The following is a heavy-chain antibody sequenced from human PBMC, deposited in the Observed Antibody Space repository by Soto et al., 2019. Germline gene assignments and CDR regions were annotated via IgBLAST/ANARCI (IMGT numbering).Heavy chain of an antibody. Sequence: ASVKVSCKASGYTFTTFGISWVRQAPGQGLEWMGWISAYNGNTNYAQKLQGRVTMTTDTSTSTAYMELRSLRSDDTAVYYCARTGGDIVVVPAASYAFDIWGQGTMVTVSS. V-gene: IGHV1-18*01. CDR1: GYTFTTFG. CDR2: ISAYNGNT. CDR3: ARTGGDIVVVPAASYAFDI. D-gene: IGHD2-2*01. J-gene: IGHJ3*02.